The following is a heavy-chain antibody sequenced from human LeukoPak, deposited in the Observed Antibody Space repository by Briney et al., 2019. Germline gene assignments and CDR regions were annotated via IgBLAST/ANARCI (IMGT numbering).Heavy chain of an antibody. CDR2: IYYSGST. CDR3: ARVLIKRTPADAGTTWHYYMDV. V-gene: IGHV4-31*03. CDR1: GGSISSGGYY. Sequence: SATLSLTCTVSGGSISSGGYYWSWIRHQPGKGLEWIGYIYYSGSTDYNPSLKSRLAISVDTSKNQFSLKVTSVTAADTAVYYCARVLIKRTPADAGTTWHYYMDVWGKGTTVTVSS. J-gene: IGHJ6*03. D-gene: IGHD1-7*01.